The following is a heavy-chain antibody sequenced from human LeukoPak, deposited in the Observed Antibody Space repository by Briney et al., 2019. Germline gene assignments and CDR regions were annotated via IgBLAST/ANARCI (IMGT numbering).Heavy chain of an antibody. CDR2: IIPLFGTA. Sequence: SVKVSCKASGGTFSNYAIIWVRQAPGQGLEWMGGIIPLFGTANYAQKFRGRVTITADESTSTAYMELSSLRSEDTAVYYCARSEYSSGWYDRHYYYGMDVWGQGTTVAVSS. CDR3: ARSEYSSGWYDRHYYYGMDV. D-gene: IGHD6-19*01. V-gene: IGHV1-69*13. CDR1: GGTFSNYA. J-gene: IGHJ6*02.